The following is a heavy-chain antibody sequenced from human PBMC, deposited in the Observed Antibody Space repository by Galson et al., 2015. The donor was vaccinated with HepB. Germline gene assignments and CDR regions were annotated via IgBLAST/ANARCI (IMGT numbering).Heavy chain of an antibody. CDR1: GFTFSSYG. V-gene: IGHV3-30*18. CDR3: AKATRIVVVPAAIDP. Sequence: SLRLSCAASGFTFSSYGMHWVRQAPGKGLEWVAVISYDGSNKYYADSVKGRFTISRDNSKNTLYLQMNSLRAEDTAVYYCAKATRIVVVPAAIDPWGQGTLVTVSS. D-gene: IGHD2-2*01. J-gene: IGHJ5*02. CDR2: ISYDGSNK.